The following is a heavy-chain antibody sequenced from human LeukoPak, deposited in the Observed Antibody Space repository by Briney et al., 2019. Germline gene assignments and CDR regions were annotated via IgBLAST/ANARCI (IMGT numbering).Heavy chain of an antibody. V-gene: IGHV3-48*01. Sequence: PGGSLRLSCTASGITFSSYSMNWVRQAPGKGLEWVLYISSSTSTIYYTDSVKGRFTISRDNAKNSLYLQMDSLRAEDTAVYYCAKDRGGFTHYFDFWGQGILVTVSS. D-gene: IGHD3-10*01. CDR2: ISSSTSTI. J-gene: IGHJ4*02. CDR1: GITFSSYS. CDR3: AKDRGGFTHYFDF.